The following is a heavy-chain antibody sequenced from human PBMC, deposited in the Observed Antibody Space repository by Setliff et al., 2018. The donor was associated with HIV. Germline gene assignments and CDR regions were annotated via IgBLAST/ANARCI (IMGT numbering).Heavy chain of an antibody. CDR1: GYSISSGYY. V-gene: IGHV4-38-2*02. J-gene: IGHJ4*02. CDR2: IYHSGST. CDR3: ASEDCGGGSCRPDN. Sequence: SETLSLTCTVSGYSISSGYYWGWIRQPPGKGLEWIANIYHSGSTYYNPSLKSRVTISLDTSKNHFSLKLSSVTAADTAVYYCASEDCGGGSCRPDNWGQGTLVTVSS. D-gene: IGHD2-15*01.